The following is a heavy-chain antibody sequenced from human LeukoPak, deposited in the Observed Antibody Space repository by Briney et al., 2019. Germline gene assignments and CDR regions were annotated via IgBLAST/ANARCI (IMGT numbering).Heavy chain of an antibody. Sequence: GGSLRLSCAASGFTFSSYEMNWVRQAPGKGLEWVSGINWNGGSTGYADSVKGRFTISRDNAKNSLYLQMNSLRAEDTALYYCAAQGKYDSSGSTHAFDIWGQGTMVTVSS. CDR3: AAQGKYDSSGSTHAFDI. CDR2: INWNGGST. D-gene: IGHD3-22*01. J-gene: IGHJ3*02. CDR1: GFTFSSYE. V-gene: IGHV3-20*04.